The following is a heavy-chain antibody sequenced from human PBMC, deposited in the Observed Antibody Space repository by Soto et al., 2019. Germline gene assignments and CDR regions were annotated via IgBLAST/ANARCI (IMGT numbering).Heavy chain of an antibody. Sequence: SETLFLTCAVSCYSISSGHYWGWIRQPPGKGLEWIGSIYHSGSTYYNPSLKSRVTISVDTSKNQFSLKLSSVTAADTAVYYCARVPDSSGIRGIWGQGTMVTVSS. D-gene: IGHD3-22*01. CDR2: IYHSGST. J-gene: IGHJ3*02. V-gene: IGHV4-38-2*01. CDR1: CYSISSGHY. CDR3: ARVPDSSGIRGI.